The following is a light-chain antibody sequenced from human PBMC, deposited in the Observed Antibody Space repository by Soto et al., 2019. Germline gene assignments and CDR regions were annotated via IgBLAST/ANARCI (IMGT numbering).Light chain of an antibody. CDR1: NSNVGTYKL. J-gene: IGLJ1*01. CDR2: EVT. V-gene: IGLV2-23*02. Sequence: QAVVTQPASVSGSPGQSITISCTGTNSNVGTYKLVSWYQHHPGKAPKLIIYEVTKRPSGISNRFSGSKSANTASLTISGLQTEDEAEYYCCSFAGNSPYVFGTGTKLTVL. CDR3: CSFAGNSPYV.